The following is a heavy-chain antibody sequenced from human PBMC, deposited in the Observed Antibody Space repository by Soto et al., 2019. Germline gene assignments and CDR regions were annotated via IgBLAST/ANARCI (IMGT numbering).Heavy chain of an antibody. CDR3: ARGEQYSGRIFDY. J-gene: IGHJ4*02. Sequence: SQTLSLTCGISGDSVSSNSAAWNWLRQSPSRGLEWLGRTYYRSKWYNDYAVSVESRITINPDTSKNHFSLQLNFVTPEDTAVYFCARGEQYSGRIFDYWGQGTLVTVSS. CDR1: GDSVSSNSAA. D-gene: IGHD1-26*01. V-gene: IGHV6-1*01. CDR2: TYYRSKWYN.